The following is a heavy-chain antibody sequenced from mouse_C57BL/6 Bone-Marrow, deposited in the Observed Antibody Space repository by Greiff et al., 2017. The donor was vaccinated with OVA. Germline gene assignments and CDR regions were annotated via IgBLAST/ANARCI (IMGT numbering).Heavy chain of an antibody. J-gene: IGHJ1*03. Sequence: VQLQQPGPELVKPGASVKISCKASGYTFTDYYMNWVKQSHGKSLEWIGDINPNNGGTSYNQKFKGKATLTVDKSSSTAYMELRSLTSEDSAVYYCARYRYCGSSYPYWYFDVWGTGTTVTVSS. D-gene: IGHD1-1*01. CDR3: ARYRYCGSSYPYWYFDV. CDR1: GYTFTDYY. CDR2: INPNNGGT. V-gene: IGHV1-26*01.